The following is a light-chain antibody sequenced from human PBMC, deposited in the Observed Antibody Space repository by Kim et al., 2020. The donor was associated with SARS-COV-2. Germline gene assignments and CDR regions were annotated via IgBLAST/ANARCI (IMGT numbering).Light chain of an antibody. Sequence: SASVGGRINITWRERQGIRKDLGWYQQKPGKAPKLLIYAAASLQSGVPTRFSGRWSGTDFTLTISSLQPEDCSTYYCLQNYNFPPTFGQETKLEI. CDR3: LQNYNFPPT. CDR2: AAA. CDR1: QGIRKD. J-gene: IGKJ2*01. V-gene: IGKV1-6*01.